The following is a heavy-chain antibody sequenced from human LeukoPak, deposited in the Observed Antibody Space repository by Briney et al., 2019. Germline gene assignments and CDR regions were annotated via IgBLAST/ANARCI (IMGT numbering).Heavy chain of an antibody. CDR1: GFTFSTYW. CDR2: INPDGSRT. J-gene: IGHJ5*02. CDR3: AGAPGVGATRSDWFDP. D-gene: IGHD1-26*01. Sequence: GGSLRLSCAASGFTFSTYWVHWVRQAPGKGLVWVSRINPDGSRTYYADSVKGRFTISRDNAKNSLYLQMNSLRAEDTAVYYCAGAPGVGATRSDWFDPWGQGTLVTVSS. V-gene: IGHV3-74*01.